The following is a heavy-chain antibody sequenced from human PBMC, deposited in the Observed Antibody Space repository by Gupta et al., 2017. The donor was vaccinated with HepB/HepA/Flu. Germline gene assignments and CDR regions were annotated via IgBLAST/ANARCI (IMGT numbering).Heavy chain of an antibody. CDR2: IYYSGNT. J-gene: IGHJ4*02. V-gene: IGHV4-31*03. CDR1: GDSINSRIYY. D-gene: IGHD3-22*01. Sequence: QVQLQESGPGLVKPSQTLSLTCTVSGDSINSRIYYWTWIRQHPGKGLVWIGYIYYSGNTNYNPSLKSRVNISLDTSKNQFSLKLNSVTAADTAVYYCAGYDNSDYYFDSWGQGTLGTVSS. CDR3: AGYDNSDYYFDS.